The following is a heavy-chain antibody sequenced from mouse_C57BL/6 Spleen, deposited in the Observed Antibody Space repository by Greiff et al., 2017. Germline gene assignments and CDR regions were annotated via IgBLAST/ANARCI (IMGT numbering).Heavy chain of an antibody. J-gene: IGHJ4*01. V-gene: IGHV1-26*01. CDR1: GYTFTDYY. Sequence: VQLQQSGPELVKPGASVKISCKASGYTFTDYYMNWVKQSHGKSLEWIGDINPNNGGTSYNQKFKGKATLTVDKSSSPAYMELRSLTSEDSAVYYCARAYDYHYAMDYWGQGTSVTVSS. D-gene: IGHD2-4*01. CDR2: INPNNGGT. CDR3: ARAYDYHYAMDY.